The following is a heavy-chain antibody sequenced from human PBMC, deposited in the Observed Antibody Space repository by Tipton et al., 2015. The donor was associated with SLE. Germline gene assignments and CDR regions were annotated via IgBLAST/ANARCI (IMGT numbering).Heavy chain of an antibody. D-gene: IGHD4-11*01. J-gene: IGHJ4*02. CDR1: GGSISSHY. V-gene: IGHV4-59*08. CDR2: IYYSGST. Sequence: TLSLTCTVSGGSISSHYWSWIRRPPGKGLEWIGYIYYSGSTNYNPSLKSRVTISVDTSKNQFSLKLSSVTAADTAVYYCARHHYSNYVHDYWGQGTLVTVSS. CDR3: ARHHYSNYVHDY.